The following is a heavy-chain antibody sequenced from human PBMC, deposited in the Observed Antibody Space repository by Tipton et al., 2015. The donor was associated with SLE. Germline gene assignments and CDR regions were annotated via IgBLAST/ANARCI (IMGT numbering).Heavy chain of an antibody. CDR3: ARGMVTWRGAILGVDV. J-gene: IGHJ6*02. CDR2: IYYSGST. V-gene: IGHV4-39*07. Sequence: TLSLTCTVSGGSIYSSHYYWGWIRQPPGKGLEWIGSIYYSGSTYYNPSLKSRVTISVDTSKNQFSLKLSSVTAADTAVYYCARGMVTWRGAILGVDVWGQGTTVNVSS. D-gene: IGHD2-21*02. CDR1: GGSIYSSHYY.